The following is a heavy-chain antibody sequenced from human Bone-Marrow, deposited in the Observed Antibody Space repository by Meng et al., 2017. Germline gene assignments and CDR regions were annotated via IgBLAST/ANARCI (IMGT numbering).Heavy chain of an antibody. CDR1: GYIFANFD. CDR2: MNPKNGDT. V-gene: IGHV1-8*01. J-gene: IGHJ5*02. D-gene: IGHD3-10*01. Sequence: ASVKVSCKASGYIFANFDMHWVRQTTGQGLEWMGWMNPKNGDTSSAQKFQGRVTITRSTSMNTAYMELSSLRSDDTAVYYCARDPDIGTYGSGSYLGHNWFDPWGQGTLVTVSS. CDR3: ARDPDIGTYGSGSYLGHNWFDP.